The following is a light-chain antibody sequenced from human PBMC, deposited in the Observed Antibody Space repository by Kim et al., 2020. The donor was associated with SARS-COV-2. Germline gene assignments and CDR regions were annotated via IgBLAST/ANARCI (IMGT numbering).Light chain of an antibody. CDR1: NIGSKS. V-gene: IGLV3-21*04. J-gene: IGLJ2*01. Sequence: ATGKTARITCGGNNIGSKSVHWYQQKPGQAPVLVIYYDSDRPSGIPERFSGSNSGNTATLTISRVEAGDEADYYCQVWDSSSDLLVFGGGTKLTVL. CDR2: YDS. CDR3: QVWDSSSDLLV.